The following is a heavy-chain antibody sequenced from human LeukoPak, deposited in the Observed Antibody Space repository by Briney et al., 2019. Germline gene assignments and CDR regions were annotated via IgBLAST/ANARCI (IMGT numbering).Heavy chain of an antibody. CDR1: GFTFSTYW. CDR2: IKPDGSDK. CDR3: ATISAQTFDI. D-gene: IGHD5-24*01. Sequence: GGSLRLSCVDSGFTFSTYWVNWVRQAPGKGLEWVANIKPDGSDKYYVDSARGRFTVSRDNAKNSAFLQMNSLRAEDTAIYYCATISAQTFDIWGQGTLVSVSS. J-gene: IGHJ3*02. V-gene: IGHV3-7*01.